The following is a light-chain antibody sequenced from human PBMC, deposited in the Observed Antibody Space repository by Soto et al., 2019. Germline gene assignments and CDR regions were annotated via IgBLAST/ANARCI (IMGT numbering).Light chain of an antibody. CDR3: ASHTTSDTRV. V-gene: IGLV2-14*01. J-gene: IGLJ1*01. CDR2: EVS. Sequence: QSALTQPASVSGSPGQSIAISCTGTSGDVGAYDYVSWYQHHPDKAPKLMIYEVSNRPSGVSDRFSGSKSVYTATLTISGLQAEDEADYYCASHTTSDTRVFGTGTKFTV. CDR1: SGDVGAYDY.